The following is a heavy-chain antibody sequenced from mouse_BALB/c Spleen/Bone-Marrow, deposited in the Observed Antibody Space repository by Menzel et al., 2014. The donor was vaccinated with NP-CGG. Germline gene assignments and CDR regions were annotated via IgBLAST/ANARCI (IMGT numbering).Heavy chain of an antibody. CDR1: GYTFTDYH. D-gene: IGHD1-1*01. J-gene: IGHJ3*01. CDR2: INPNNGDT. Sequence: VQLQQSGPEPVKPGASVKMSCKASGYTFTDYHMKWVKQSHGKSLEWIGEINPNNGDTFYNQKYKGKATLTVDKSSSTDYMQLNSLTAEDSAVFYCARRQEDYYAWFAYWGQGTLVTVSA. V-gene: IGHV1-18*01. CDR3: ARRQEDYYAWFAY.